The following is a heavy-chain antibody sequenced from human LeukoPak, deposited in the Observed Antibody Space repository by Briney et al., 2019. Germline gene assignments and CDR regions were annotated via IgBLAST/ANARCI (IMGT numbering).Heavy chain of an antibody. J-gene: IGHJ5*02. CDR3: ARLDNWFDP. CDR1: GGSISSYY. V-gene: IGHV4-4*09. Sequence: SETLSLTCTVSGGSISSYYWSWIRQPPGKGLEWIGYIYTSGSTNYNPSLKSRVTISVDTSKNQFSLKLSSVTAADTAVYYCARLDNWFDPWGQETLVTVSS. CDR2: IYTSGST.